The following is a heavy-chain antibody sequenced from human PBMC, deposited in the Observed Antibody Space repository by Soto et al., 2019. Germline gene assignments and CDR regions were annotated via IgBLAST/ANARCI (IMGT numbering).Heavy chain of an antibody. CDR1: GYTFSSYA. J-gene: IGHJ4*02. CDR3: AKDRYYDSSGYYSPSPNYFDY. V-gene: IGHV3-23*01. Sequence: PGGSPRPSCAASGYTFSSYAMSWVRQAPGKGLEWVSAISGSGGSTYYADSVKGRFTISRDNSKNTLYLQMNSLRAEDTAVYYCAKDRYYDSSGYYSPSPNYFDYWGQGTLVTVSS. CDR2: ISGSGGST. D-gene: IGHD3-22*01.